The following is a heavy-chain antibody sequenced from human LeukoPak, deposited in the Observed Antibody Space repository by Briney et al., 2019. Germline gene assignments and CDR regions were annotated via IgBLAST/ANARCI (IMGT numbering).Heavy chain of an antibody. J-gene: IGHJ6*03. V-gene: IGHV1-2*02. CDR1: GYTFTGYY. CDR3: ARGWYQYYYYYMDV. D-gene: IGHD2-15*01. CDR2: INPNSGGT. Sequence: ASVKVSCKASGYTFTGYYMHWVRQAPGQGLEWMGWINPNSGGTNYAQKFQGRVTMTRDTSISTAYMELNRLRSDDTAVYYCARGWYQYYYYYMDVWGKGTTVTVSS.